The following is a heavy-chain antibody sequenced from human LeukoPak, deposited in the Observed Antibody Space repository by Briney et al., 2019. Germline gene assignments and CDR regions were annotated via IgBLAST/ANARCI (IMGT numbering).Heavy chain of an antibody. V-gene: IGHV4-34*01. D-gene: IGHD3-9*01. CDR3: ARGFALRYFDWLSITPFDY. CDR1: GGSFSGYY. J-gene: IGHJ4*02. CDR2: INHSGST. Sequence: SETLSLTCAVYGGSFSGYYWSWIRQPPGKGLEWIGEINHSGSTNYNPSLKSRVTISVDTSKNQFSLKLSSVTAADTAVYYCARGFALRYFDWLSITPFDYWGRGTLVTVSS.